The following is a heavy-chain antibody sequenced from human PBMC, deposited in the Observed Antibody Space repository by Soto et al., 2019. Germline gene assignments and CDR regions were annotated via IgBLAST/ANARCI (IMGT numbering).Heavy chain of an antibody. Sequence: ASVKVSCKASGYTFTSYYMHWVRQAPGQGLEWMGIINPSGGSTSYAQKFQGRVTMTRDTSTSTVYMELSSLRSEDTAVYHCARGRHYYDSSGYHGYWGQGTLVTVSS. CDR1: GYTFTSYY. J-gene: IGHJ4*02. V-gene: IGHV1-46*01. D-gene: IGHD3-22*01. CDR2: INPSGGST. CDR3: ARGRHYYDSSGYHGY.